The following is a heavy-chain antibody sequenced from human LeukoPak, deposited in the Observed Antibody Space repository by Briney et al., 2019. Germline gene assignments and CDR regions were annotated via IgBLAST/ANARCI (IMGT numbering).Heavy chain of an antibody. Sequence: ASVKVSCKASGYTFTSYDINWVRQATGQGLEWMGWMNPNSGNTGYAQKFQGRVTMTRNTSISTAYMELSSLRSEDTAVYYCARVLGDFWSGYYMGNDAFDIWGQGTMVTVSS. V-gene: IGHV1-8*01. CDR3: ARVLGDFWSGYYMGNDAFDI. D-gene: IGHD3-3*01. CDR2: MNPNSGNT. J-gene: IGHJ3*02. CDR1: GYTFTSYD.